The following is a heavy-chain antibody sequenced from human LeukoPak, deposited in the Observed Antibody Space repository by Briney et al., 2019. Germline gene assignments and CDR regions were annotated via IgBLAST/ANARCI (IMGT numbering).Heavy chain of an antibody. CDR3: AREFKGPGIAPLTAVGLSY. J-gene: IGHJ4*02. Sequence: ASVKVSCKASGYTFTSYYMHWVRQAPGQGLEWMGINNPSGGSTSYAQKFQGRVTMTRDTSTSTVYVELSSLRSEDTAVYYCAREFKGPGIAPLTAVGLSYWGQGTLVTVSS. CDR2: NNPSGGST. V-gene: IGHV1-46*01. D-gene: IGHD6-13*01. CDR1: GYTFTSYY.